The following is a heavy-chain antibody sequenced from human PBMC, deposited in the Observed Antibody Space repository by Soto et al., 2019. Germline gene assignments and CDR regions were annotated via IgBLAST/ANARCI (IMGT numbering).Heavy chain of an antibody. D-gene: IGHD2-15*01. J-gene: IGHJ6*02. CDR2: IMPILGLP. CDR3: AGDPDCRDGSCYGMDV. Sequence: QVRLVQSGAEVRKPGSSVKVSCKASGATFSIHTISWVRQAPGQGLEWLGRIMPILGLPNYAQNFQGRVTITADKSTSTAYMELNSLRSEDTAVYYCAGDPDCRDGSCYGMDVWGQGTTVTVSS. V-gene: IGHV1-69*08. CDR1: GATFSIHT.